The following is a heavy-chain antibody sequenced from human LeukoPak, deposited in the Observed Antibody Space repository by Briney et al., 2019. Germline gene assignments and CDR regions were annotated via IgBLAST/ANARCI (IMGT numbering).Heavy chain of an antibody. CDR1: GGSISSSSYY. Sequence: SETLSLTCTVSGGSISSSSYYWGWIRQPPGKGLEWIGSIYYSGSTYYNPSLKSRVTISVDTSKNQFSLKLSSVTAADTALYYCAKDRMDPVNYWGQGTLVTVSS. J-gene: IGHJ4*02. V-gene: IGHV4-39*07. CDR2: IYYSGST. D-gene: IGHD2-2*03. CDR3: AKDRMDPVNY.